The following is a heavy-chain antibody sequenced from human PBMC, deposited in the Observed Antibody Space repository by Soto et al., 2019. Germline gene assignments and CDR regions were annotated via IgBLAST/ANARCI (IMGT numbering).Heavy chain of an antibody. CDR1: GFTFSSYS. Sequence: VGSLRLSCTASGFTFSSYSMNWVRQAPGKGLEWVSYISSSSSTIYYADSVKGRFTISRDNAKNSLYLQMNSLRDEDTAVYYCARASYDSSSIDYWGQGTLVTVSS. CDR2: ISSSSSTI. J-gene: IGHJ4*02. D-gene: IGHD3-22*01. V-gene: IGHV3-48*02. CDR3: ARASYDSSSIDY.